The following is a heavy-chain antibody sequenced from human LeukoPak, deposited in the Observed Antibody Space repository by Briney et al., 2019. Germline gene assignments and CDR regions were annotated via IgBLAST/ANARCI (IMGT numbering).Heavy chain of an antibody. Sequence: SETLSLTCTVSGGSISTSSYYWGWIRQPPGKGLECIGNIYYSGSTYYNPSLKSRVTISVDTSKNQFSLKLSSVTAADTAVYYCATSGWYLLPGVYWGQGTLVTVSS. CDR2: IYYSGST. V-gene: IGHV4-39*01. D-gene: IGHD6-19*01. CDR1: GGSISTSSYY. J-gene: IGHJ4*02. CDR3: ATSGWYLLPGVY.